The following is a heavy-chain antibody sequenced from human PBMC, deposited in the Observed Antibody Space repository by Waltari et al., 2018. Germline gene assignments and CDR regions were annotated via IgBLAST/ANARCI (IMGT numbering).Heavy chain of an antibody. CDR3: ARGDDVYDSSGYDY. V-gene: IGHV4-61*02. Sequence: QVQLQESGPGLVKPSQTLSLTCTVSGGSISSGSYYWSWIRQPAGQGLEWIGRIYTSGSTNYNPALKSRVTISVDTSKNQFSLKLSSVTAADTAVYYCARGDDVYDSSGYDYWGQGTLVTVSS. J-gene: IGHJ4*02. CDR1: GGSISSGSYY. CDR2: IYTSGST. D-gene: IGHD3-22*01.